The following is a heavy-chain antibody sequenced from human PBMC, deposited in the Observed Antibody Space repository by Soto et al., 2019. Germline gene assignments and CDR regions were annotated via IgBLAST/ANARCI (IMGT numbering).Heavy chain of an antibody. D-gene: IGHD7-27*01. Sequence: QVQLVQSGAEVKKPGSSVKVSCKASGGTFSSYTISWVRQAPGQGLEWMGRIIPILGIANYAQKFQGRVTIAAAKSTCTAYTGLGSLRSDETAVYYCARVNLGIGDYDGMDVCGQGTTGTVSS. J-gene: IGHJ6*02. CDR1: GGTFSSYT. V-gene: IGHV1-69*02. CDR2: IIPILGIA. CDR3: ARVNLGIGDYDGMDV.